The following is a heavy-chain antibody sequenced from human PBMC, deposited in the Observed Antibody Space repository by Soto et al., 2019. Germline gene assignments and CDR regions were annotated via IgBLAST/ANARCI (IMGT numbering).Heavy chain of an antibody. CDR2: IIPIFGTA. J-gene: IGHJ3*02. CDR1: GGTFSSYA. V-gene: IGHV1-69*01. D-gene: IGHD1-26*01. Sequence: QVQLVQSGAEVKKPGSSVKVSCKASGGTFSSYAISWVRQAPGQGLEWMGGIIPIFGTANYAQKFQGRVTITADESTSTAYMELSSLRSEDTAVYYCATEIVEGYSGSYYPFDIWGQGTMVTVSS. CDR3: ATEIVEGYSGSYYPFDI.